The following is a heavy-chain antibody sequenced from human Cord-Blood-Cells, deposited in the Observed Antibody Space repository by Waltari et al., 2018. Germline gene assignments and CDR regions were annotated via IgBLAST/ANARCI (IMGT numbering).Heavy chain of an antibody. Sequence: VQLQQWGAGLWKPSEPLSLTCAVFVGSFMVYYWSWIRQPPGKGLEWIGEINHSGSTNYNPSLKSRVTISVDTSKNQFSLKLSSVTAADTAVYYCARGIPDYWGQGTLVTVSS. V-gene: IGHV4-34*01. CDR1: VGSFMVYY. CDR2: INHSGST. J-gene: IGHJ4*02. CDR3: ARGIPDY.